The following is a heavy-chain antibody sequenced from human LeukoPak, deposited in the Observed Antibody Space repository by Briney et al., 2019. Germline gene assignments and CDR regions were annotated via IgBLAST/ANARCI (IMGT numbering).Heavy chain of an antibody. D-gene: IGHD2-21*01. V-gene: IGHV3-23*01. CDR1: GFTFSSDA. J-gene: IGHJ4*02. CDR2: ISGSGGST. CDR3: AKVPDIVVVIAIH. Sequence: GGSLRLSCAASGFTFSSDAMSWVRQAPGKGLEWVSAISGSGGSTYYADSVKGRFTISRDNSKNTLYLQMNSLRAEDTAVYYCAKVPDIVVVIAIHWGQGTLVTVSS.